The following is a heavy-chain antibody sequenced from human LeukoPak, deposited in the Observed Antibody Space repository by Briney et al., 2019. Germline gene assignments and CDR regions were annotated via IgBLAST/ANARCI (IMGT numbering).Heavy chain of an antibody. D-gene: IGHD7-27*01. V-gene: IGHV3-15*01. CDR2: IKSQTDGGTT. CDR1: GFTFTNAW. J-gene: IGHJ4*02. CDR3: AKGRTGDYYFDY. Sequence: GGSLRLSCAASGFTFTNAWMNWVRQAPGKGLEWVGRIKSQTDGGTTDYVAPVRGRFTISRDDSKNTLYLQMNSLKTEDTAVCYCAKGRTGDYYFDYWGQGTLVTVSS.